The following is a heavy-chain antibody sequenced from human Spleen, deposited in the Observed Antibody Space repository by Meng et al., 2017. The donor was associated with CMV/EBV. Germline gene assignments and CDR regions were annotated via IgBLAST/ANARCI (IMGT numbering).Heavy chain of an antibody. CDR1: GFTFSSYW. CDR2: IKQDGSEK. V-gene: IGHV3-7*01. Sequence: GSLRLSCAASGFTFSSYWMSWVRQAPGKGLEWVANIKQDGSEKYYVDSVKGRFTISRDNAKNSLYLQMNSLRAEDTAVYYCARDAYVAYYGMDVWGQGTTVTVSS. D-gene: IGHD3-16*01. CDR3: ARDAYVAYYGMDV. J-gene: IGHJ6*02.